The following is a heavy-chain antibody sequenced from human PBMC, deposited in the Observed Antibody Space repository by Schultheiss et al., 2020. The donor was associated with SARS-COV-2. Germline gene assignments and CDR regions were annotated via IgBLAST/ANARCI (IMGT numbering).Heavy chain of an antibody. V-gene: IGHV3-30*01. J-gene: IGHJ3*02. Sequence: GGSLRLSCAAPGFTFSSYAMHWVRQAPGKGLEWVAVISYDGSNKYYADSVKGRFTISRDNAKNSLYLQMNSLRAEDTALYYCAKDRVNIAVAGTDAFDIWGQGTMVTVSS. CDR3: AKDRVNIAVAGTDAFDI. CDR2: ISYDGSNK. D-gene: IGHD6-19*01. CDR1: GFTFSSYA.